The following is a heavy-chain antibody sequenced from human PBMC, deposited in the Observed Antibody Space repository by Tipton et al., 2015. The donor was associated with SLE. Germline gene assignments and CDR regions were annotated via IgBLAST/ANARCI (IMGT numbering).Heavy chain of an antibody. Sequence: TLSLTCTVSGGSISSSSYYWGWIRQPPGKGLEWIGYIYYSGSTNYNPSLKSRVTISVDTSKNQFSLKLSSVTAADTAVYYCARGTDWGGGAFDIWGQGTMVTVSS. CDR2: IYYSGST. CDR1: GGSISSSSYY. V-gene: IGHV4-61*05. CDR3: ARGTDWGGGAFDI. J-gene: IGHJ3*02. D-gene: IGHD7-27*01.